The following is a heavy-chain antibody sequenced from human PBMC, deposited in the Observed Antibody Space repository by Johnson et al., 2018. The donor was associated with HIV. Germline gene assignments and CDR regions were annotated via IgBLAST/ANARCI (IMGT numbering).Heavy chain of an antibody. CDR2: IRSKANSYAT. J-gene: IGHJ3*02. CDR3: ARGEQWSLLGAFDI. CDR1: GFTFSGSA. V-gene: IGHV3-73*01. Sequence: VQLVESGGGLVQPGRSLRLSCAASGFTFSGSAMHWVRQASGKGLEWVGRIRSKANSYATAYAASAKGRFTISRDDSKNTAYLQMNSLKTEDTAVYYCARGEQWSLLGAFDIWGQGIMVTVSS. D-gene: IGHD6-19*01.